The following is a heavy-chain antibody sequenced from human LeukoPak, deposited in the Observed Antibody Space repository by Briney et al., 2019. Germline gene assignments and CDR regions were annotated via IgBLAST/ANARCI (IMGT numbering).Heavy chain of an antibody. CDR1: GFSVSTCGLC. Sequence: PTQTLTLTCTVSGFSVSTCGLCVSWIRQPSGKAVEWLERTDCDDDEYYSVSVKFRLTISKDTLKINVVFTMTKVEAVDTATYYCARMLRYSGRFHPWGQGTRVTVSS. CDR3: ARMLRYSGRFHP. V-gene: IGHV2-70*11. J-gene: IGHJ5*02. D-gene: IGHD4-11*01. CDR2: TDCDDDE.